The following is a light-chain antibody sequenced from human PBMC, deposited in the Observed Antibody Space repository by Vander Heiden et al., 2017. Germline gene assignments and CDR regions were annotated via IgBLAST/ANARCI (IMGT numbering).Light chain of an antibody. J-gene: IGKJ2*01. Sequence: EIVLTQSPGTLSLSPGERATLPFRASQSVSSSYLDWYQQKPGQAPRLLIYGASSRATGIPDRFSGSGSGTDFTLTISRLEPEDFAVYYCQQYGSSPRTFGQGTKLEIK. CDR2: GAS. CDR1: QSVSSSY. CDR3: QQYGSSPRT. V-gene: IGKV3-20*01.